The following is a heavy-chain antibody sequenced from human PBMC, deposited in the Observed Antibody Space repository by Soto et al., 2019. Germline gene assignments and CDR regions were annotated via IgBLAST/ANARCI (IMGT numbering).Heavy chain of an antibody. J-gene: IGHJ4*02. Sequence: SETLSLTCTVSGVSISSYYWIWIRQPPGKGLEWIGYIYYSGSTNYNPSLKSRVTISVDTSKNQFSLKLSSVTAADTAVYYCARRYGTTFDYWGQGTLVTVSS. V-gene: IGHV4-59*01. D-gene: IGHD1-7*01. CDR1: GVSISSYY. CDR2: IYYSGST. CDR3: ARRYGTTFDY.